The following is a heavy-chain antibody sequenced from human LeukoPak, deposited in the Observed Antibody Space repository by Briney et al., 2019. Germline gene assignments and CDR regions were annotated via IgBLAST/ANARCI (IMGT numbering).Heavy chain of an antibody. J-gene: IGHJ4*02. CDR2: ISQGGSDK. V-gene: IGHV3-7*01. D-gene: IGHD1-14*01. CDR1: GFTFSVHW. Sequence: GGSLRLSCAASGFTFSVHWMSWVRQAPGKGLEWVANISQGGSDKYYVDSVKGRFTISRDNANNLLYLQMNSLRGEDTAVYYCTRDRSRAEDDWGQGTLVTVSS. CDR3: TRDRSRAEDD.